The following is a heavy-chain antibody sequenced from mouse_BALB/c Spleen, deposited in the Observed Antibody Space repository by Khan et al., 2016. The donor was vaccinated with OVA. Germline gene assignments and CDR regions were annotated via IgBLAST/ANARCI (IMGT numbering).Heavy chain of an antibody. CDR3: ARIKGGDFDY. Sequence: EVKLLESGPGLVKPSQSLSLTCTVTGYSITSDYAWNWIRQFPGNNLEWMGYISYSGNTKYNPSLKSRISITRDTSKNQFFLQLNSVTIEDTATYYCARIKGGDFDYWGPGTTLTVSS. V-gene: IGHV3-2*02. CDR2: ISYSGNT. J-gene: IGHJ2*01. CDR1: GYSITSDYA.